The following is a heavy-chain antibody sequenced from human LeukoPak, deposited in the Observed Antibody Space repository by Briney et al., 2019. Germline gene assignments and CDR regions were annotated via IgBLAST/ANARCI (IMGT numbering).Heavy chain of an antibody. CDR2: ISSNGGST. CDR3: AREEHSSSWYRTMNAFDI. V-gene: IGHV3-64*01. J-gene: IGHJ3*02. CDR1: GFTFSSYA. Sequence: GGSLRLSCAASGFTFSSYAMHWVRQAPGKGLEYVSAISSNGGSTYYANSVEGRFTISRDNSKNTLYLQMGSLRAEDMAVYYCAREEHSSSWYRTMNAFDIWGQGTMVTVSS. D-gene: IGHD6-13*01.